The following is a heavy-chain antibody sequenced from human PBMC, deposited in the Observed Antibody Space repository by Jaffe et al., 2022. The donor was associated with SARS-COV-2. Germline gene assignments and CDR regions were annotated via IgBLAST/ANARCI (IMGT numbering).Heavy chain of an antibody. Sequence: QVQLVQSGAEVKKPGASVKVSCQASGYTFTSYYMHWVRLVPGQGLEWMGILNPSADSASYAQKLQGRVTMTRDTSTSTVYMQLSSLRSEDTAVYYCARANRFDYWGQGTLVTVSS. CDR1: GYTFTSYY. V-gene: IGHV1-46*04. J-gene: IGHJ4*02. CDR3: ARANRFDY. CDR2: LNPSADSA.